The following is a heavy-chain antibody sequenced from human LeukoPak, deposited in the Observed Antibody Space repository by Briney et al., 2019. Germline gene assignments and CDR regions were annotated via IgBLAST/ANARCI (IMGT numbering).Heavy chain of an antibody. Sequence: ASVKVSCKVSGYTLTELSMHWVRQAPGKGLEWMGGFDPEDGETIYAQKFQGRVTMTEDTPTDTAYMELSSLRSEDTAVYYCATEENYYGSGSREYYFDYWGQGTLVTVSS. D-gene: IGHD3-10*01. V-gene: IGHV1-24*01. CDR3: ATEENYYGSGSREYYFDY. CDR1: GYTLTELS. J-gene: IGHJ4*02. CDR2: FDPEDGET.